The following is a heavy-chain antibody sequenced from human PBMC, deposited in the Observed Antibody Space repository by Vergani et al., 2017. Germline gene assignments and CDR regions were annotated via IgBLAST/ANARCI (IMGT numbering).Heavy chain of an antibody. CDR3: AKDFYGDDYYYYYMDV. V-gene: IGHV3-9*01. Sequence: EVQLVESGGGLVQPGRSLRLSCAASGFTFDDYAMHWVRQAPGKGLEWVSGISWNSGSIGYADSVKGRFTISRDNAKNSLYLQMNSLRAEDTALYYCAKDFYGDDYYYYYMDVWAKGPRSPSP. J-gene: IGHJ6*03. D-gene: IGHD4-17*01. CDR2: ISWNSGSI. CDR1: GFTFDDYA.